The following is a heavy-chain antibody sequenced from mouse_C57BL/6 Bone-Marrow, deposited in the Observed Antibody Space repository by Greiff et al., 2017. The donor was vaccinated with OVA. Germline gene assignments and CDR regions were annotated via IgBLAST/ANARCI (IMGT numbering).Heavy chain of an antibody. CDR3: ASGYGSSYGYFDV. J-gene: IGHJ1*03. CDR1: GYTFTSYW. CDR2: IYPSDSET. Sequence: VQLQQPGAELVRPGSSVKLSCKASGYTFTSYWMDWVKQRPGQGLEWIGNIYPSDSETHYNQKFKDKATLTVDKSSSTAYMQLSSLTSEDSAVYYCASGYGSSYGYFDVWGTGTTVTVSS. V-gene: IGHV1-61*01. D-gene: IGHD1-1*01.